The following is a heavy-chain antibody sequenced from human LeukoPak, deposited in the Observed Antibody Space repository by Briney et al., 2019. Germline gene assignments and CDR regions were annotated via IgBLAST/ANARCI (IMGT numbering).Heavy chain of an antibody. J-gene: IGHJ4*02. CDR1: GFNFSSYG. V-gene: IGHV3-33*01. CDR2: IWFDGSNI. Sequence: AGSLRLSCAASGFNFSSYGMHWVRQAPGKGLEWVTSIWFDGSNIHYADSVKGRVIICRDNSKSALYLQMNSLRAEDTAIYYCARDSLPMAVTGPFDHWGQGALVTVS. D-gene: IGHD6-19*01. CDR3: ARDSLPMAVTGPFDH.